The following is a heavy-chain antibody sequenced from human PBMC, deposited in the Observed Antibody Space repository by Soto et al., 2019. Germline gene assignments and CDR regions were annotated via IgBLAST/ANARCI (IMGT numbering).Heavy chain of an antibody. D-gene: IGHD3-3*01. CDR1: GFTVSSNY. Sequence: GGSLRLSCAASGFTVSSNYMSWVRQAPGKGLEWVSVIYSGGSTYYADSVKGRFTISRDNSKNTLYLQMNSLRAEDTAVYYCARIKDYDFWSGPYYMDVWGKGTTVTVSS. CDR2: IYSGGST. J-gene: IGHJ6*03. V-gene: IGHV3-66*01. CDR3: ARIKDYDFWSGPYYMDV.